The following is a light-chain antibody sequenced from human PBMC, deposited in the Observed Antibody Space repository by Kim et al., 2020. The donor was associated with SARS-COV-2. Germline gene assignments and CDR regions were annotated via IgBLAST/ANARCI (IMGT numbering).Light chain of an antibody. V-gene: IGLV3-19*01. CDR3: NSRDSSGNHWV. CDR2: GKN. CDR1: SLRSYY. J-gene: IGLJ3*02. Sequence: ALGTTVRITCQGDSLRSYYASWYQQKPGQAPVLVIYGKNNRPSGIPDRFSGSSSGNTASLTISGAQAEDEADYYCNSRDSSGNHWVFGGGTKVTVL.